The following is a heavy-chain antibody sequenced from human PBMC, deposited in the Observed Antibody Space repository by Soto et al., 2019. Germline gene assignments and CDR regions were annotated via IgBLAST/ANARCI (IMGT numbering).Heavy chain of an antibody. J-gene: IGHJ4*02. V-gene: IGHV3-21*01. CDR1: GFTFSSYS. Sequence: GGSLRLSCAASGFTFSSYSMNWVRQAPGKGLEWVSSISSSSSYIYYADSVKGRFTISRDNAKNSLYLQMNSLRAEDTAVYYCARAGSRHDPNTLWGQGTLVTVSS. CDR3: ARAGSRHDPNTL. D-gene: IGHD3-10*01. CDR2: ISSSSSYI.